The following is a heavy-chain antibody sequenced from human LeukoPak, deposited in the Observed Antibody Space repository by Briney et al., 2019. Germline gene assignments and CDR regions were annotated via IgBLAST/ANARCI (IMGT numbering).Heavy chain of an antibody. CDR3: ARVGYCSSTSCYDY. CDR1: GGTFSSYA. V-gene: IGHV1-69*06. Sequence: SVKVSCKASGGTFSSYAISWVRQAPGQGLEWMGGIIPIFGTANYAQKFQGRGTITADKSTSTAYMELSSLRSEDTAVYYCARVGYCSSTSCYDYWGQGTLVTVSS. D-gene: IGHD2-2*01. J-gene: IGHJ4*02. CDR2: IIPIFGTA.